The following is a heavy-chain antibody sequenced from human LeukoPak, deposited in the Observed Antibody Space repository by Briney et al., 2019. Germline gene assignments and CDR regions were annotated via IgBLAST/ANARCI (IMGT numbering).Heavy chain of an antibody. J-gene: IGHJ6*02. CDR2: INPNSGGT. CDR3: ARTYCSGGGCYTDHYGMDV. V-gene: IGHV1-2*04. Sequence: ASVKVSCKASGYTFTGHYMHWVRQAPGQGLEWMGWINPNSGGTSYAQKFQGWVTMTRDTSISTAYMELSRLRSDDTAVYYCARTYCSGGGCYTDHYGMDVWGQGTTVTVSS. CDR1: GYTFTGHY. D-gene: IGHD2-15*01.